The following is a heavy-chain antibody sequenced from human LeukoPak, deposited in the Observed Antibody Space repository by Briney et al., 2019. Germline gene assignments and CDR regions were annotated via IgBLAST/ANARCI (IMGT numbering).Heavy chain of an antibody. V-gene: IGHV3-21*01. CDR3: ARGSLGWSGYYTAVY. Sequence: GGSLRLSCAASGFTFSSYSMNWVRQAPGKGLEWVSSISSSSSYIYYADSVKGRFTISGDNAKNSLYLQMNSLRAEDTAVYYCARGSLGWSGYYTAVYWGQGTLVTVSS. CDR2: ISSSSSYI. CDR1: GFTFSSYS. J-gene: IGHJ4*02. D-gene: IGHD3-3*01.